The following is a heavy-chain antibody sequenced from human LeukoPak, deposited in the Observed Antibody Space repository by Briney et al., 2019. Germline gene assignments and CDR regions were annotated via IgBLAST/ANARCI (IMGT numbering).Heavy chain of an antibody. D-gene: IGHD2-2*01. J-gene: IGHJ4*02. CDR1: GGSFSGYY. CDR2: INHSEGH. V-gene: IGHV4-34*01. CDR3: ARGHHTGIENSGPRPAPIQYADY. Sequence: SETLSLTCAVYGGSFSGYYWSWLRQPPGKGLEWIGEINHSEGHNYNPSLKSRVTISVDASTNQFSLKLSSVTAADTAVYYCARGHHTGIENSGPRPAPIQYADYWGPGTLVTVSS.